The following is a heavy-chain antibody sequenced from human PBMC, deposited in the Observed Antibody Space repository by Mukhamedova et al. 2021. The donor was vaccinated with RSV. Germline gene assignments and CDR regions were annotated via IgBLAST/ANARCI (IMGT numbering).Heavy chain of an antibody. J-gene: IGHJ5*02. Sequence: GSTNYNPSLKSRVTISVDTSKNQFSLKLSSVTAADTAVYYCASGGSGSYSWGQGTLVTVSS. CDR2: GST. D-gene: IGHD3-10*01. V-gene: IGHV4-59*09. CDR3: ASGGSGSYS.